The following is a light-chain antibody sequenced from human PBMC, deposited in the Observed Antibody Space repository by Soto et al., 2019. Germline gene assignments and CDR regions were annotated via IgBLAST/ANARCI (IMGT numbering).Light chain of an antibody. CDR3: QQYNTWPPLT. J-gene: IGKJ4*01. CDR1: QSVSSN. Sequence: EILMTQSPATLSVSPGERATLSCRASQSVSSNLAWYQQKPGQTPRLLIYGASTRATGIPARFSGSGSGTKFTLTIISLQSEDFAVYYCQQYNTWPPLTFGGGTKVEIK. CDR2: GAS. V-gene: IGKV3-15*01.